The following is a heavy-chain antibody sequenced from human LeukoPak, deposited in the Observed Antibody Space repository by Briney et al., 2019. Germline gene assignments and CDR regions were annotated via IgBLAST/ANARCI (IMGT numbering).Heavy chain of an antibody. J-gene: IGHJ4*02. CDR2: IYYSGST. V-gene: IGHV4-31*11. CDR3: ARAKTYYYDSSGYYFFDY. Sequence: SETLSLTCAVSGGSISSGGYYWSWIRQHPGKGLEWIGYIYYSGSTYYNPSLKSRVTISVDTSKNQFSLKLSSVTAADTAVYYCARAKTYYYDSSGYYFFDYWGQGTLVTVSS. CDR1: GGSISSGGYY. D-gene: IGHD3-22*01.